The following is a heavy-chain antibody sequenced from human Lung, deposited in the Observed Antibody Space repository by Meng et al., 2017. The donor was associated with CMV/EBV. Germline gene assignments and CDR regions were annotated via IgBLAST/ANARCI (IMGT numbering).Heavy chain of an antibody. CDR2: IIPIFGTA. D-gene: IGHD4-23*01. Sequence: SVKVSXKASGGTFSSYAISWVRQAPGQGLEWMGGIIPIFGTANYAQKFQGRVTITTDESTSTAYMELSSLRSEDTAVYYCARGLEGGGNSPYWGQGTLVTVSS. V-gene: IGHV1-69*05. J-gene: IGHJ4*02. CDR1: GGTFSSYA. CDR3: ARGLEGGGNSPY.